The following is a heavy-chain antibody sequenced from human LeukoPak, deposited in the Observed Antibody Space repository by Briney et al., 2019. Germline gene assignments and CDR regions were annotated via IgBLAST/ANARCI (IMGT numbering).Heavy chain of an antibody. J-gene: IGHJ6*02. D-gene: IGHD3-10*01. Sequence: ASVKVSCKASGYTFTSCDINWVRQATGQGLEWMGWMNPNSGNTGYAQKFQGRVTMTRNTSISTAYMELSSLRSEDTAVYYCARGMMVRGVRYYYYYGMDVWGQGTTVTVSS. CDR3: ARGMMVRGVRYYYYYGMDV. CDR2: MNPNSGNT. V-gene: IGHV1-8*01. CDR1: GYTFTSCD.